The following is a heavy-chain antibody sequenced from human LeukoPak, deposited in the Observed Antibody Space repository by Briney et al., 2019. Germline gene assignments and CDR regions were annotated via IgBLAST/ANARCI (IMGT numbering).Heavy chain of an antibody. CDR3: AREEFLHEIDSSGYFVY. D-gene: IGHD3-22*01. CDR2: VYSSGVG. J-gene: IGHJ4*02. Sequence: SETLSLTCTVSGGSITGYYWNWIRQPAGQGLERLGRVYSSGVGNYNPSLTSRVTMSVDTSKNQFPLKLTSLTAADTAVYYCAREEFLHEIDSSGYFVYWGQGTLVTVSS. V-gene: IGHV4-4*07. CDR1: GGSITGYY.